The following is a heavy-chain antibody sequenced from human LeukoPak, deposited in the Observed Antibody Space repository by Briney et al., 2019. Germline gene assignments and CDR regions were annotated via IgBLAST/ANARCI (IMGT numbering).Heavy chain of an antibody. D-gene: IGHD1-26*01. V-gene: IGHV3-21*01. Sequence: KPGGSLRLSCAASGFTFSDYSMNWARQAPGKGLEWVSSISSRTTYISYADSLKGRFTISRDNAKNSLYLQMNSLRAEDTAVYYCVRDRSWSYPYYFDFWGQGTLVTVSS. CDR3: VRDRSWSYPYYFDF. CDR1: GFTFSDYS. J-gene: IGHJ4*02. CDR2: ISSRTTYI.